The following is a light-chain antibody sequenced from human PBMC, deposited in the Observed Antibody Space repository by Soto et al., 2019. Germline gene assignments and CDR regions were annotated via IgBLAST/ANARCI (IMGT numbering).Light chain of an antibody. CDR2: DAA. CDR1: QNINTY. CDR3: QQSYSSPPT. J-gene: IGKJ1*01. Sequence: DIQMTQSPSSLSASVGDRVTIACRASQNINTYLNWYQQKPGKAPKLLIFDAASLQSGVPSRFSGSRSGPDFTLTISSLQPEDFATYYCQQSYSSPPTFGQGTKVDIK. V-gene: IGKV1-39*01.